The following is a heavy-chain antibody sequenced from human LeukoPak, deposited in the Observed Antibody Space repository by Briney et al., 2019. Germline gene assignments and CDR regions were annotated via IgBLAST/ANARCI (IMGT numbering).Heavy chain of an antibody. CDR1: GYTFTTYG. V-gene: IGHV1-18*01. CDR3: ARDQMGGSYYGYFQH. J-gene: IGHJ1*01. Sequence: ASVKDSCKASGYTFTTYGISWVRQAPGQGREWMGWISAYNGNTKYAQKLQGRVTMTTDTSTSTAYMDLKSLRSDDTAVYYCARDQMGGSYYGYFQHWGQGTLVTVSS. CDR2: ISAYNGNT. D-gene: IGHD1-26*01.